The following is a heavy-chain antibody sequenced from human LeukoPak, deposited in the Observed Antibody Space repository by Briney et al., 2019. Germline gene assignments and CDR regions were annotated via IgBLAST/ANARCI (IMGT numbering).Heavy chain of an antibody. Sequence: PSETLSLTCSVSGDSISSNYWSWIRQPPGKGLEWIGYMYNSGSTNYNPSLKSRVTISVDTSKNQFSLMLTSVTAADTAVYFCARGAGRCGGDCSSSDSWGQGTLVTVSS. V-gene: IGHV4-59*01. CDR3: ARGAGRCGGDCSSSDS. J-gene: IGHJ4*02. CDR2: MYNSGST. CDR1: GDSISSNY. D-gene: IGHD2-21*02.